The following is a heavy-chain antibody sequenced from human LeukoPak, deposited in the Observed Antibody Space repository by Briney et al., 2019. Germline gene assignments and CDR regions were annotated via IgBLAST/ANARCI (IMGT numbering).Heavy chain of an antibody. Sequence: GEPLQISGKSSGCTFTNYWIGGVRQMPGKGLEWIGNTYTGDSDTRYSPSFQGQVTISDDKSLSAAYLQWSSLRASDTAIYYCAVRPGSLGGGFDLWGQGTLVTVSS. J-gene: IGHJ5*02. CDR1: GCTFTNYW. CDR3: AVRPGSLGGGFDL. V-gene: IGHV5-51*01. CDR2: TYTGDSDT. D-gene: IGHD3-16*01.